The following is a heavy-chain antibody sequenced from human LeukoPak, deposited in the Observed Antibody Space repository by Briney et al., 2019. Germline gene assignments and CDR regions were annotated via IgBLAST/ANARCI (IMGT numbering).Heavy chain of an antibody. CDR1: GFTFRSAW. CDR2: IKSKSDGATT. V-gene: IGHV3-15*01. J-gene: IGHJ4*02. Sequence: GGSLRLSCATSGFTFRSAWMSWVRQAPGKGREWVGRIKSKSDGATTEYAAPVKGRFIISRDDSKNTLHLQMNSLKTEDTAVYYCGAEYSGGWYVFDSWGQGTLVTVSA. CDR3: GAEYSGGWYVFDS. D-gene: IGHD6-19*01.